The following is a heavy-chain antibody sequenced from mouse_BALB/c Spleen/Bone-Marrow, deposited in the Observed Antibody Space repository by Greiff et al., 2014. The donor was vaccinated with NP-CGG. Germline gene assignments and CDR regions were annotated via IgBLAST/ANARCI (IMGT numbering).Heavy chain of an antibody. J-gene: IGHJ2*01. V-gene: IGHV1S81*02. Sequence: QVQLQQPGAELVKPGTSVKLSCKASGYTFTTYYMYWVKQRPGQGLEWIGEINPNNGGTNFKEKFKSKATLTVDKSSSTAYMQLSSLTSEDSAVYYCTRGRTWDSDYWGQGTTLTVSS. D-gene: IGHD3-3*01. CDR1: GYTFTTYY. CDR3: TRGRTWDSDY. CDR2: INPNNGGT.